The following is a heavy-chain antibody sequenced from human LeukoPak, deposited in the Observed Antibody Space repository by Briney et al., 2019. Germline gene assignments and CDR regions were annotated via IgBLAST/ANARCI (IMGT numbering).Heavy chain of an antibody. Sequence: SETLSLTCAVTGGSISNYYWSWIRQSPEKGPEWIGYIYYSGHTNYNPSLKSRVTMSVDTSKNQFSLKLTSVTAADTAVYYCARGGTRDNWVYYIDYWGQGTLVTVSS. D-gene: IGHD1-1*01. CDR3: ARGGTRDNWVYYIDY. J-gene: IGHJ4*02. CDR1: GGSISNYY. CDR2: IYYSGHT. V-gene: IGHV4-59*01.